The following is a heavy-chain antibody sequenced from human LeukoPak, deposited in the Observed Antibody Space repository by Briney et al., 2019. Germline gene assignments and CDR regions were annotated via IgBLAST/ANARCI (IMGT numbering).Heavy chain of an antibody. V-gene: IGHV3-48*01. CDR2: ISSSSSTI. Sequence: GGSLRLSCAASGFTFSSYSMNWVRQAPGKGLEWVSYISSSSSTIYYADSVKGRFTISRDNAKNSLYLQMNSLRAEDTAVYYCAREPPYYDFWSGYYTYLDYWGQGTLVTVSS. J-gene: IGHJ4*02. CDR1: GFTFSSYS. D-gene: IGHD3-3*01. CDR3: AREPPYYDFWSGYYTYLDY.